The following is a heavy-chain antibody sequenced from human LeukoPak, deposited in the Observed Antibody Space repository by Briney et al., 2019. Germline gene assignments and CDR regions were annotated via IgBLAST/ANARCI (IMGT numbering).Heavy chain of an antibody. J-gene: IGHJ3*02. CDR2: IYTSGST. V-gene: IGHV4-61*02. CDR3: ARVKPGITIFGVYNAFDI. Sequence: PSETLSLTCTVSGGSISSGSYYWSWIRQPAGKGLEWIGRIYTSGSTNYNPSLKSRVTISVDTSKNQSSLKLSSVTAADTAVYYCARVKPGITIFGVYNAFDIWGQGTMVTVSS. CDR1: GGSISSGSYY. D-gene: IGHD3-3*01.